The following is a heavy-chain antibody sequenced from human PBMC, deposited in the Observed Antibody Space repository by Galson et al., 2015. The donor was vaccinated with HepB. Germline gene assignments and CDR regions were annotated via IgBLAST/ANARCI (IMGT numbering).Heavy chain of an antibody. CDR2: IKSKTDGGTT. J-gene: IGHJ6*02. D-gene: IGHD3-10*01. V-gene: IGHV3-15*07. CDR1: GFTFSNAW. Sequence: SLRLSCAASGFTFSNAWMNWVRQAPGKGLEWVGRIKSKTDGGTTDYAAPVKGRFTISRDDSKNTLYLQMNRLKTEDTAVYYCTTDYNDGSGWGYYYGMDVWGQGTTVTVSS. CDR3: TTDYNDGSGWGYYYGMDV.